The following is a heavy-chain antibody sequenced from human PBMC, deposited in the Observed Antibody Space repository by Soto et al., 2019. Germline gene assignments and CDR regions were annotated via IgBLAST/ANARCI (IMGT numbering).Heavy chain of an antibody. D-gene: IGHD2-15*01. Sequence: GGSLRLSCAASGFTFSSYGMHWVRQAPGKGLEWVAVIWHDGSNKDYVDSVKGRFNISRDNSKNTLYLQMNSLRADDTAVYYCARDHQDGGYCSGGNCYSIWYAFNIWGQGTMVT. CDR3: ARDHQDGGYCSGGNCYSIWYAFNI. CDR1: GFTFSSYG. J-gene: IGHJ3*02. CDR2: IWHDGSNK. V-gene: IGHV3-33*01.